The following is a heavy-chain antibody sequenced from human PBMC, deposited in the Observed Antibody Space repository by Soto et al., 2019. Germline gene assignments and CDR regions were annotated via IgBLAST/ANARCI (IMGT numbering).Heavy chain of an antibody. Sequence: HPGGSLRLSCAAYGFTFVNYGMTWVRQAPGKGLEYVSVISGGGGDFTYYADSVKGRFTISRDNFKSMLYLQMNSLRGEDTAVYYCAREIRSGSYYTLSSPLRYGMDVWGQGTTVTVSS. D-gene: IGHD3-10*01. CDR2: ISGGGGDFT. CDR1: GFTFVNYG. J-gene: IGHJ6*02. CDR3: AREIRSGSYYTLSSPLRYGMDV. V-gene: IGHV3-23*01.